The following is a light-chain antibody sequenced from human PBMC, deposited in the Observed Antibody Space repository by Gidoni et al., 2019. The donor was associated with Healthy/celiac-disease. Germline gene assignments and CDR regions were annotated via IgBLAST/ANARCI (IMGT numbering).Light chain of an antibody. CDR2: AAS. J-gene: IGKJ4*01. Sequence: DIQMTQSPSSLSASVGDRVTITCRASQSISSYLNWYQQKPGKAPKRLIYAASSLQSGVPSRFSGSGSGTDFTLTTSSLQPEDFATYYCQQSYSTPQTFGGGTKVEIK. V-gene: IGKV1-39*01. CDR1: QSISSY. CDR3: QQSYSTPQT.